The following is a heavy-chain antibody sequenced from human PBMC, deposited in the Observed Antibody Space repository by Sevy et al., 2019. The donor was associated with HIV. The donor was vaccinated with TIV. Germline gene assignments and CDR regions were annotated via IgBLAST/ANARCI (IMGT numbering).Heavy chain of an antibody. D-gene: IGHD2-15*01. CDR1: GGSISSYY. V-gene: IGHV4-59*01. J-gene: IGHJ4*02. CDR2: IYYSGST. Sequence: SETLSLTCTVSGGSISSYYWSWIRQPPGKGLEWIGYIYYSGSTNYNPSLKSRVTISVDTSKNQFSLKLSSVTAADTAVYYCASDLGPYCSGGSCSLDYWGQRTLVTVSS. CDR3: ASDLGPYCSGGSCSLDY.